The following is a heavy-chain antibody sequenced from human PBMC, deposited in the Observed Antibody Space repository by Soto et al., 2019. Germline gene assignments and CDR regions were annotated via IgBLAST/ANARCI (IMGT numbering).Heavy chain of an antibody. D-gene: IGHD3-3*01. CDR3: ARGGCMVFGVAAYFDY. CDR2: ISSSSSYI. V-gene: IGHV3-21*01. J-gene: IGHJ4*02. Sequence: EVQLVESGGGLVKPGGSLRLSCAASGFTFSSYSMNWVRQAPGKGLEWVSSISSSSSYIYYADSVKGRFTISRDNAKNSLYLQMNSLRAEDTAVYYCARGGCMVFGVAAYFDYWGQGTLVTVSS. CDR1: GFTFSSYS.